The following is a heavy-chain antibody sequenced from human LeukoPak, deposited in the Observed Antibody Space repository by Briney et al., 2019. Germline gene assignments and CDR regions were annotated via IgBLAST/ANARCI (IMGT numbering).Heavy chain of an antibody. CDR3: ARDEYYYDRSAYHYFFDY. D-gene: IGHD3-22*01. CDR1: GFTFSSYG. J-gene: IGHJ4*02. CDR2: ISFDGTNK. V-gene: IGHV3-30*03. Sequence: PGRSLRLSCAASGFTFSSYGMHWVRQAPGKGLEWVAVISFDGTNKYYADSVQGRFTISRDNSKNTLYLQMDSLRAEDTAVYYCARDEYYYDRSAYHYFFDYWGQGTLVTVSS.